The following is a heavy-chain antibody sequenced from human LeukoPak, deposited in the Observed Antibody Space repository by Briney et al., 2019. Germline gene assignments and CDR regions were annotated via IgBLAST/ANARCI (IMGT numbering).Heavy chain of an antibody. CDR1: GGSISSYY. CDR2: IYYSGST. CDR3: AVTMIVAPWFDP. V-gene: IGHV4-59*01. D-gene: IGHD3-22*01. J-gene: IGHJ5*02. Sequence: PSETLSLTCTVSGGSISSYYWSWIRQPPGTGLEWIGYIYYSGSTNYNPSLKSRVTISVDTSKNQFSLKLSSVTAADTAVYYCAVTMIVAPWFDPWGQGTLVTVSS.